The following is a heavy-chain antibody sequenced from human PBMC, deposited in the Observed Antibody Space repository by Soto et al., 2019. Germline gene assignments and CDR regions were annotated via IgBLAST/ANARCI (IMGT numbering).Heavy chain of an antibody. CDR1: GFTFSVSA. J-gene: IGHJ6*02. V-gene: IGHV3-73*02. D-gene: IGHD1-26*01. CDR2: IRSKADNYAT. Sequence: EVQLVESGGGLVQPGGSLKLSCAVSGFTFSVSAIHWVRQASGKGLEWVGRIRSKADNYATAYGASVKGRFSISRDDSKNTAYLQMSSRNPEDTAVYYCARLAEWEYYDGMDVWGQGTTVTVSS. CDR3: ARLAEWEYYDGMDV.